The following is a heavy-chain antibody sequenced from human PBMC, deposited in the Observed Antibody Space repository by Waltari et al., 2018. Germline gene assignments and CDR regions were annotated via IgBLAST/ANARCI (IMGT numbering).Heavy chain of an antibody. V-gene: IGHV3-48*02. CDR2: ISSSGNII. D-gene: IGHD3-16*01. Sequence: EVQLVESGGGLVQPGGSLRLSCAASGFTFKSYSMNWVRQAPGKGLEWVSYISSSGNIIYYADSVKGRFTVSRDNAKNSLYLQMNSLRNEDTAVYYCAREWGVMIGTAAYYLDHWTQGTLVTVSS. J-gene: IGHJ4*02. CDR1: GFTFKSYS. CDR3: AREWGVMIGTAAYYLDH.